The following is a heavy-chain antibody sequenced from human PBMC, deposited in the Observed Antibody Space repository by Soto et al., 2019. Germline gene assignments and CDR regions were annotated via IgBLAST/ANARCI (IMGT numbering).Heavy chain of an antibody. J-gene: IGHJ6*03. Sequence: PGESLKISCKGSGYSFTSYWIGWVRQMPGKGLEWMGIIYPGDSDTRYSPSFQGQVTIAADKSISTAYLQWSSLKASDTAMYYCARGTGTQPGYYYMDVWGKGTTVTVSS. D-gene: IGHD3-10*01. V-gene: IGHV5-51*01. CDR2: IYPGDSDT. CDR1: GYSFTSYW. CDR3: ARGTGTQPGYYYMDV.